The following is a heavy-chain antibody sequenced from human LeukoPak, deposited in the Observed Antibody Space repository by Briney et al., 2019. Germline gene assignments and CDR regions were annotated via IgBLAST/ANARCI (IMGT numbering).Heavy chain of an antibody. Sequence: GGSLRLSCAASGFTLSTHWMAWVRQAPGKGLEWVANIKEDGSEKYYGDSVRGRFSISRDNAKSTLFLQMNSLRAEDTAVYYCARDLVGGWDDSSGYYYGYFDYWGQGTLVTVSS. J-gene: IGHJ4*02. V-gene: IGHV3-7*01. CDR2: IKEDGSEK. CDR3: ARDLVGGWDDSSGYYYGYFDY. D-gene: IGHD3-22*01. CDR1: GFTLSTHW.